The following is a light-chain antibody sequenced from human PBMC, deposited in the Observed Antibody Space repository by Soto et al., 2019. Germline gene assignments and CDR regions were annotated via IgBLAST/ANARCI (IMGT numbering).Light chain of an antibody. Sequence: EIVLTQSPATLSLSPGERATLSCRASQGVSSYLAWYQQKPGQAPRLLLYDTSNRATGIPARFSGSGSGTDFTLTISSLEPEDFAVYYCQQGSKWPLTFGGGTKVDIK. V-gene: IGKV3D-11*01. CDR1: QGVSSY. CDR3: QQGSKWPLT. J-gene: IGKJ4*01. CDR2: DTS.